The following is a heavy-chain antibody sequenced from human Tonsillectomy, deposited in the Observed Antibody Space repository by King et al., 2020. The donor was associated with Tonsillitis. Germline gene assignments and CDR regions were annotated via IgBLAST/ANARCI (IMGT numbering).Heavy chain of an antibody. D-gene: IGHD2-15*01. CDR3: ARSRVTRYCSGGNCYGGVYYFDY. CDR1: GFTFSSYA. CDR2: ISYDGSNE. J-gene: IGHJ4*02. Sequence: VQLVESGGGVVQPGRSLRLSCAASGFTFSSYAMHWVRQAPGEGLEWVALISYDGSNEYYADSVKGRFTISRDNSKNTLYLQMNSLRAEDTAVYYCARSRVTRYCSGGNCYGGVYYFDYWRQGTLVTVSS. V-gene: IGHV3-30*04.